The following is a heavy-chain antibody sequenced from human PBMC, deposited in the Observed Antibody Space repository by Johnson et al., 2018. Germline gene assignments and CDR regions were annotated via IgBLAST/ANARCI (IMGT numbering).Heavy chain of an antibody. V-gene: IGHV3-33*01. Sequence: QVQLVQAGGGVVQPGRSLRLSCAASGFTFSSYGMHWVRQAPGKGLEWVAVIWYDGSNKYYADSVKGRFTISRDNSKNTLYLQMNSLIAEDTAVYYCARDFGYSSGWYSAEYFQHWGQGTLVTVSS. J-gene: IGHJ1*01. D-gene: IGHD6-19*01. CDR1: GFTFSSYG. CDR2: IWYDGSNK. CDR3: ARDFGYSSGWYSAEYFQH.